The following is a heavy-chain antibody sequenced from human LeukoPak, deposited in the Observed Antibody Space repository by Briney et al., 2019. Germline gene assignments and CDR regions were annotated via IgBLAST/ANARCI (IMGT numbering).Heavy chain of an antibody. CDR1: GGSISSYY. D-gene: IGHD6-13*01. Sequence: PSETLSLTCTVSGGSISSYYWSWLRQPPGKGPEWIGYIYYSGSTNYNPSLKSRVTISVDTSKNQFSLKLSSVTAADTAVYYCARDPGIAAAGTTFFDSWGQGTLVTVSS. CDR3: ARDPGIAAAGTTFFDS. CDR2: IYYSGST. J-gene: IGHJ4*02. V-gene: IGHV4-59*01.